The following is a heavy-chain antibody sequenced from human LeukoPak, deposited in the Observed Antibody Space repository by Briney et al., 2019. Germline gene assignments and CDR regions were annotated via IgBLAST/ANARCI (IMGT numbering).Heavy chain of an antibody. CDR1: GGSISSYY. CDR3: ARAYCSSTSCYTAGAFDI. J-gene: IGHJ3*02. D-gene: IGHD2-2*02. V-gene: IGHV4-4*07. CDR2: IYTSGST. Sequence: PSETLSLTCTVSGGSISSYYWSWIRQPAGKGLEWIGRIYTSGSTNYNPSLKSRVTMSVDTSKNQFSLKLSSVTAADTAVYYCARAYCSSTSCYTAGAFDIWGQGTMVTVSS.